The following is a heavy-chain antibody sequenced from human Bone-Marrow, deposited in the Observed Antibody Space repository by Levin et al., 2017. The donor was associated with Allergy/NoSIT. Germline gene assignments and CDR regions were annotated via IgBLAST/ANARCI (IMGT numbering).Heavy chain of an antibody. CDR3: ARDRDGSGTPLASYYYDGMDV. CDR1: GFTFSSYA. CDR2: ISYDGSNK. J-gene: IGHJ6*02. Sequence: GGSLRLSCAASGFTFSSYAMHWVRQAPGKGLEWVAVISYDGSNKYYADSVKGRFTISRDNSKNTLYLQMNSLRAEDTAVYYCARDRDGSGTPLASYYYDGMDVWGQGTTVTVSS. V-gene: IGHV3-30-3*01. D-gene: IGHD3-10*01.